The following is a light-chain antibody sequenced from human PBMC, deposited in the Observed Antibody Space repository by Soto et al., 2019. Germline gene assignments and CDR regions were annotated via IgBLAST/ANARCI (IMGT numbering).Light chain of an antibody. CDR1: GSDVGGSNY. CDR3: CSSTTSSPYV. V-gene: IGLV2-14*03. Sequence: QSVLTQPASVSGSPGQSITISCTGTGSDVGGSNYVSWYQQYPGKAPKLIIYDVSHRPLGVSYRFSASKSGNTASLTISGLQAEDEADYYCCSSTTSSPYVFGTGTKVTVL. J-gene: IGLJ1*01. CDR2: DVS.